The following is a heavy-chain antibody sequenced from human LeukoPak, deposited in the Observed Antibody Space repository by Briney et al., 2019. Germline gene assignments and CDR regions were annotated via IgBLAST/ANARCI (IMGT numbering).Heavy chain of an antibody. V-gene: IGHV4-31*03. Sequence: SETLSLTCTVSGGSISSGGYYWSWIRQHPGKGLEWIGYIYYSGCTYYNPSLKSRVTISVDTSKNQFSLKLSSVTAADTAVYYCARVEATYYYGSGSSDWFDPWGQGTLVTVSS. CDR1: GGSISSGGYY. J-gene: IGHJ5*02. CDR3: ARVEATYYYGSGSSDWFDP. D-gene: IGHD3-10*01. CDR2: IYYSGCT.